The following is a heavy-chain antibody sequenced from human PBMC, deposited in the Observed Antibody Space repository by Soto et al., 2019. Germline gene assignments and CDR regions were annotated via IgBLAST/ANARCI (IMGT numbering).Heavy chain of an antibody. V-gene: IGHV3-53*02. Sequence: EVQLVETGGGLIQPGGSLRLSCAASGFTVSSHYMSWVRQSPGKGLEWVSIIYASDSTFYGDSVRGRFTISRDNSKNTLYLQLNNLRAEDTAVYYCATTVTRLIAFDVWGQGTMVTVSS. CDR2: IYASDST. CDR1: GFTVSSHY. D-gene: IGHD4-17*01. CDR3: ATTVTRLIAFDV. J-gene: IGHJ3*01.